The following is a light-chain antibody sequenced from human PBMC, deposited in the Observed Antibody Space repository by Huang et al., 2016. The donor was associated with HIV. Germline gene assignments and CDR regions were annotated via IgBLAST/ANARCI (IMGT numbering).Light chain of an antibody. CDR1: AGVSNN. V-gene: IGKV3D-15*01. CDR2: GAS. J-gene: IGKJ1*01. CDR3: QHYNNWPPWT. Sequence: IVMTQSPVTLSVSPGKRATLSCRASAGVSNNVAWYQQRPVQTPRLLIHGASTRHTGVPAKFSGRGSGTEFTLTITNLQPEDSAVYYCQHYNNWPPWTFGPGTQVEI.